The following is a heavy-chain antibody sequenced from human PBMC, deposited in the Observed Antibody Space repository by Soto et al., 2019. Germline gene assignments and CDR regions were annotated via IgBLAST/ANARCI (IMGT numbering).Heavy chain of an antibody. D-gene: IGHD3-3*01. V-gene: IGHV3-33*01. Sequence: QVQVVESGGGVVQPGRSLRLSCAASGFTFSSFGMHWVRQAPGKGLEWVSLIWYDGSKKSYGDSVKGRFTISRDNSRNPVNLQMTSLRADDTAVYYCARDASYYSLWSGYYPSRNGMDVWGQGTTVTVSS. J-gene: IGHJ6*02. CDR2: IWYDGSKK. CDR3: ARDASYYSLWSGYYPSRNGMDV. CDR1: GFTFSSFG.